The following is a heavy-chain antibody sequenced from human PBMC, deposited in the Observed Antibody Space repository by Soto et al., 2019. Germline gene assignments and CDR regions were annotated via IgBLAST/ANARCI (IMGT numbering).Heavy chain of an antibody. D-gene: IGHD6-13*01. CDR2: ISGSGGST. J-gene: IGHJ4*02. V-gene: IGHV3-23*01. Sequence: PGGSLRLSCAASGFTFSSYAMSGVRQAPGKGLEWVSAISGSGGSTDYADSVKGRFTISRDNSKNTLYLQMNSLRAEDTAVYYCAKDGSSWYPFDYWGQGTLVPGSS. CDR1: GFTFSSYA. CDR3: AKDGSSWYPFDY.